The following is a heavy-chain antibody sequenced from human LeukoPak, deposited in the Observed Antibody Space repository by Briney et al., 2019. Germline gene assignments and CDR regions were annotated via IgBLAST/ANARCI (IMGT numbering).Heavy chain of an antibody. Sequence: SETLSLTCAVYGGSFSGYYWSWIRQPPGKGLEWIGEINHSGSTNYNPSLKSRVAISVDTSKNQFSLKLTSVTAADTAVYYCATLGEYYDSSGYYYNWGQGTLVTVSS. V-gene: IGHV4-34*01. J-gene: IGHJ4*02. CDR1: GGSFSGYY. D-gene: IGHD3-22*01. CDR2: INHSGST. CDR3: ATLGEYYDSSGYYYN.